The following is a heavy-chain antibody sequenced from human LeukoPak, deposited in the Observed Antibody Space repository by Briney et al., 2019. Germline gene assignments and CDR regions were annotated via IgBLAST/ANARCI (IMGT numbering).Heavy chain of an antibody. CDR1: GFTFSSYA. CDR2: ISGSGGST. V-gene: IGHV3-23*01. D-gene: IGHD3-3*01. J-gene: IGHJ6*02. CDR3: AKAMESSDYYGFWSGHYYYGMDV. Sequence: GGSLRLSCAASGFTFSSYAMSWVRQAPGKGLEWVSAISGSGGSTYYADSVKGRFTISRDNSKNTLYLQMNSLRAEDTAVYYCAKAMESSDYYGFWSGHYYYGMDVWGQGTTVTVSS.